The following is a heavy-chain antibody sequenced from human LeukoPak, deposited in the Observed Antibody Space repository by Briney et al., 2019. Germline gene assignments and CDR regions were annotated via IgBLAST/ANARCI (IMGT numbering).Heavy chain of an antibody. Sequence: GGSLRLSCAASGFTFSSYAMSWVRQAPGKGLEWVSAISGSGGSTYYADSVKGRFTISRDNSKNTLYLQMNSLRAEDTAVYYCANDTYSSGWYVRGLFDYWGQGTLVTVSS. CDR3: ANDTYSSGWYVRGLFDY. D-gene: IGHD6-19*01. V-gene: IGHV3-23*01. CDR1: GFTFSSYA. CDR2: ISGSGGST. J-gene: IGHJ4*02.